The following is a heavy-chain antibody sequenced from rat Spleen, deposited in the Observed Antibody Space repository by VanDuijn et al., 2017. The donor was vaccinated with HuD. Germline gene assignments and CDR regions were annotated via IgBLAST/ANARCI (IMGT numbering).Heavy chain of an antibody. Sequence: QVQLKESGPSLVQPSQTLSLTCTVSGFSLSSHGVIWVLQPPGKGLEWMGVIWGNGNTNYNSALKSRLSISRDTSKSQVFLKMNNLQTEDTAMYFCARGRTYYGYDYWGQGVMVTVSS. D-gene: IGHD1-9*01. CDR2: IWGNGNT. CDR3: ARGRTYYGYDY. J-gene: IGHJ2*01. V-gene: IGHV2S61*01. CDR1: GFSLSSHG.